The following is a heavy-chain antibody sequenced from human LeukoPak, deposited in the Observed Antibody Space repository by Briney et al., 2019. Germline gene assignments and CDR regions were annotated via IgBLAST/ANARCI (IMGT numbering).Heavy chain of an antibody. CDR1: GFTFSSYG. D-gene: IGHD3-22*01. J-gene: IGHJ4*02. V-gene: IGHV3-33*01. Sequence: GGSLRLSCAASGFTFSSYGMHWVRQAPGKGLEWVAVIWYDGSNKYYADSVKGRFTISRDNSKNTLYLQMNSLRAEDTAVYYCASGFWSGPLYYDSSGYSDYWGQGTLVTVSS. CDR3: ASGFWSGPLYYDSSGYSDY. CDR2: IWYDGSNK.